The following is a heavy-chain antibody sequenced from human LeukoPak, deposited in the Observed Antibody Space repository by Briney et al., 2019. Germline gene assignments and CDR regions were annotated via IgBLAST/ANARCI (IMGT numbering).Heavy chain of an antibody. CDR2: IYYSGST. CDR3: ARHSTSSGGGGY. V-gene: IGHV4-39*01. D-gene: IGHD6-19*01. Sequence: ASETLSLTCTVSGGSISSSSYYWGWIRQPPGKGLEWIGGIYYSGSTYYNPSLKSRVTISVDTSKNQFSLKLSSVTAADTAVYYCARHSTSSGGGGYWGQGTLVTVSS. J-gene: IGHJ4*02. CDR1: GGSISSSSYY.